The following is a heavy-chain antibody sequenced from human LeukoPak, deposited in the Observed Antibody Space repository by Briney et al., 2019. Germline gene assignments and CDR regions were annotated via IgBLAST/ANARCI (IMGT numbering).Heavy chain of an antibody. J-gene: IGHJ3*02. V-gene: IGHV4-34*01. CDR2: INHSGST. Sequence: SETLSPTCAVYGGSFSGYYWSWIRQPPGKGLEWIGEINHSGSTNYNPSLKSRVTISVDTSKNQFSLKLSSVTAADTAVYYCASTGYSYAVNEIHAFDIWGQGTMVTVSS. D-gene: IGHD5-18*01. CDR1: GGSFSGYY. CDR3: ASTGYSYAVNEIHAFDI.